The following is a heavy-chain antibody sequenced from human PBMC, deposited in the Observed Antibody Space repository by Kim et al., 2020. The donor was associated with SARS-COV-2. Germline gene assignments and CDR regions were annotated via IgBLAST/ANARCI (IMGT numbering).Heavy chain of an antibody. D-gene: IGHD3-10*01. Sequence: SETLSLTCTVSGGSISSYYWSWFRQPPGKGLDWIGYIYYRGNTNYSPSLKSRVTISVDTSQNLFSLKLSSVTAADTAVYYCARRNDAGGFGNYYFDYWGQGTLVTVSS. CDR1: GGSISSYY. CDR2: IYYRGNT. V-gene: IGHV4-59*01. J-gene: IGHJ4*02. CDR3: ARRNDAGGFGNYYFDY.